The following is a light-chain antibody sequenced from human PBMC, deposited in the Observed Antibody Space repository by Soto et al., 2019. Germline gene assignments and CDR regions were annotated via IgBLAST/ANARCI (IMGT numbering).Light chain of an antibody. CDR2: GAS. V-gene: IGKV3-15*01. CDR3: QEYNNWPPLS. J-gene: IGKJ4*01. Sequence: EIVMTQSPATLSVSPGKRATLSCRASQSINSNLAWYQQKPGQAPRLLIYGASTRATGIPDRSSGSGFGTAFTITITSLQSEDRAVYYGQEYNNWPPLSVGGGTEVEIK. CDR1: QSINSN.